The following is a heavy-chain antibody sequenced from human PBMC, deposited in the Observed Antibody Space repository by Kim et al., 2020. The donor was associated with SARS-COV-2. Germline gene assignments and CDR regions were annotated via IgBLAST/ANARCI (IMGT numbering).Heavy chain of an antibody. Sequence: GGSLRLSCAASGFTFSSYTMNWVRQAPGKGLQWVSSISSHSTYIFYADSVKGRFTISRDSANNSLYPQMNSLRAEDTAVYYCARDHCSGGDCYYYFDSWGQGTLVTVSS. J-gene: IGHJ4*02. CDR3: ARDHCSGGDCYYYFDS. D-gene: IGHD2-15*01. CDR2: ISSHSTYI. CDR1: GFTFSSYT. V-gene: IGHV3-21*01.